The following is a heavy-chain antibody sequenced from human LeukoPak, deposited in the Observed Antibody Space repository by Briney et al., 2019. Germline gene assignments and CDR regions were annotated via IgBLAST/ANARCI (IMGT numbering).Heavy chain of an antibody. D-gene: IGHD6-13*01. CDR1: GGSISSYY. Sequence: SETLSLTCTVSGGSISSYYWSWIRQPAGKGLEWIGRIYTSGSTNYNPSLKSRVTMSVDTSKNQFSLKLSSVTAADTAVYYCARYTDSSSWRPLDYWGQGTLVTVSS. J-gene: IGHJ4*02. CDR2: IYTSGST. CDR3: ARYTDSSSWRPLDY. V-gene: IGHV4-4*07.